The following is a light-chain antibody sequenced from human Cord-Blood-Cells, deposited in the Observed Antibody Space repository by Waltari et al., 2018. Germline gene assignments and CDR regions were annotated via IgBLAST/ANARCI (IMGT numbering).Light chain of an antibody. CDR1: SSDVGGYTY. V-gene: IGLV2-11*01. J-gene: IGLJ2*01. CDR2: AVS. CDR3: CSYAGSYTV. Sequence: QSALPQPRSVSGSPGQSVTITCTGTSSDVGGYTYVSWYQQHPGKAPKLMIYAVSKRPSGVPDRFSGSKSGNTASLTISGLQAEDEADYYCCSYAGSYTVFGGGTKLTVL.